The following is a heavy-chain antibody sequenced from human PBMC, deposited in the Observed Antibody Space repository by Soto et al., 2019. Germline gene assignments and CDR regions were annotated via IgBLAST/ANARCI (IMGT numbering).Heavy chain of an antibody. CDR2: IYYSGST. CDR3: ARDRSGWYYFDY. Sequence: PSETLSLTCTVSGCSISSYYWSWIRQPPGKGLEWIGYIYYSGSTNYNPSLKSRVTISVDTSKNQFSLKLSSVTAADTAVYYCARDRSGWYYFDYWGQGTLVTVSS. J-gene: IGHJ4*02. D-gene: IGHD6-19*01. V-gene: IGHV4-59*01. CDR1: GCSISSYY.